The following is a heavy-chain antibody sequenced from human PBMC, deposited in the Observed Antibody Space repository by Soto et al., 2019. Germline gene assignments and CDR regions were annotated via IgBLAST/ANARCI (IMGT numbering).Heavy chain of an antibody. J-gene: IGHJ4*02. CDR1: GYTFSNYG. V-gene: IGHV1-18*01. D-gene: IGHD3-16*02. CDR3: VSGTSLGTPLLDF. Sequence: QVQLVQSGAEVKKPGASVKVSCKASGYTFSNYGVSWVRQAPGRGLEWMGWITGYNYKTNYAQKFQGRVTMTTDTSSNIASMELRSLRSDDTAIYYCVSGTSLGTPLLDFWGQGTLVTVSS. CDR2: ITGYNYKT.